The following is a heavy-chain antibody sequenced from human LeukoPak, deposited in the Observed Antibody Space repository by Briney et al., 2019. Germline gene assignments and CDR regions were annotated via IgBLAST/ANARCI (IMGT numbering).Heavy chain of an antibody. D-gene: IGHD5-18*01. CDR2: IGGSGGST. CDR1: GFTFSSYA. J-gene: IGHJ4*02. Sequence: PGGSLRLSRAASGFTFSSYAMSWVRQAPGKGLEWVSAIGGSGGSTYNADSVKGRFTISRDNSKNTLYLQMNSRRAEDTAVYYCARGGYSYGAFDYWGQGTLVTVSS. CDR3: ARGGYSYGAFDY. V-gene: IGHV3-23*01.